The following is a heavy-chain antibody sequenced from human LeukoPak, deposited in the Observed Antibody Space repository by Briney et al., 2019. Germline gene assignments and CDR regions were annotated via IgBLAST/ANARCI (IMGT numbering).Heavy chain of an antibody. Sequence: SGGSLRLSCAASGFTFTNYWIHWVRQAPGKGLVWVSRVNIDGSSTIYADSVRGRFTISRDNAKNTVYLQMNSLRAEDTAVYYCARAPRPKDGMDVWGKGTTVTVSS. CDR2: VNIDGSST. CDR3: ARAPRPKDGMDV. V-gene: IGHV3-74*01. J-gene: IGHJ6*04. CDR1: GFTFTNYW.